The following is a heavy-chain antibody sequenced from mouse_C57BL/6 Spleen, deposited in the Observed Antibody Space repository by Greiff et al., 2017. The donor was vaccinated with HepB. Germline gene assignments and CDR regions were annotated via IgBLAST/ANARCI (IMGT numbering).Heavy chain of an antibody. CDR2: IYPGSGST. J-gene: IGHJ2*01. D-gene: IGHD1-1*01. Sequence: QVQLQQSGAELVKPGASVKMSCKASGYTFTSYWITWVKQRPGQGLEWIGDIYPGSGSTNYNEKFKSKATLTVDTSSSTAYMQLSSLTSEDSAVYYCARSDYYGSSPYYFDDWGQGTTLTVSS. V-gene: IGHV1-55*01. CDR3: ARSDYYGSSPYYFDD. CDR1: GYTFTSYW.